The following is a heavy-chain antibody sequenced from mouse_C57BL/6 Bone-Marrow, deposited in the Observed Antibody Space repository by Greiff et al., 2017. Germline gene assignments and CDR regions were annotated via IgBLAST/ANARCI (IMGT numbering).Heavy chain of an antibody. J-gene: IGHJ3*01. D-gene: IGHD2-3*01. CDR3: ARSGYDDRFAY. Sequence: QVQLQQPGAELVRPGTSVKLSCKASGYTFTSYWMHWVKQRPGQGLEWIGVIDPSDSYTNYNQKFKGKATLTVDTSSSTAYMQLSSLTSEDSAVYYCARSGYDDRFAYWGQGTLVTVSA. CDR2: IDPSDSYT. CDR1: GYTFTSYW. V-gene: IGHV1-59*01.